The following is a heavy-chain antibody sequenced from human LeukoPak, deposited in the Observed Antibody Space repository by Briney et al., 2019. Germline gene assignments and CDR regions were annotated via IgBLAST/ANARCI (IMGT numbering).Heavy chain of an antibody. CDR2: INHSGST. D-gene: IGHD6-6*01. CDR3: AREPPYSSSSVYYYYYMDV. Sequence: SETLSLTCAVYGGSFSGYYWSWIRQPPGKGLEWIGEINHSGSTNYNPSLKSRVTISVDTSKNQFSLKLSSVTAADTAVYYCAREPPYSSSSVYYYYYMDVWGKGTTVSVSS. J-gene: IGHJ6*03. V-gene: IGHV4-34*01. CDR1: GGSFSGYY.